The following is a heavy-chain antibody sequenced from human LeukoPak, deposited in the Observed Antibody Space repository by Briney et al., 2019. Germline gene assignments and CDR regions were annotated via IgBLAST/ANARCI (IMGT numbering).Heavy chain of an antibody. Sequence: GGSLRLSCAASGFTVSSNYMTWVRQAPGKGLEWVSVIYSGGSTYHADSVKGRVTISRDNSKNTVYLQMVSLRGEDTAVYYCTRDYYSDTTGYYYHDDWGQGTLVTVST. CDR1: GFTVSSNY. D-gene: IGHD3-22*01. J-gene: IGHJ4*02. CDR2: IYSGGST. CDR3: TRDYYSDTTGYYYHDD. V-gene: IGHV3-66*01.